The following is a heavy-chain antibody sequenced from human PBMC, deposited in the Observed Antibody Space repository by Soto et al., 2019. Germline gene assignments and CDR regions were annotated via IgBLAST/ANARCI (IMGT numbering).Heavy chain of an antibody. V-gene: IGHV1-46*01. Sequence: ASVKVSCKASGYTFTIYYMHWVRQAPGQGLEWMGIINPSGGSTSYAQKFQGRVTMTRDTSTSTVYMELSSLRSEDTAVYYCARDQRYSSSSINYYYYGMDVWGQGTTVTVSS. D-gene: IGHD6-6*01. CDR3: ARDQRYSSSSINYYYYGMDV. CDR2: INPSGGST. J-gene: IGHJ6*02. CDR1: GYTFTIYY.